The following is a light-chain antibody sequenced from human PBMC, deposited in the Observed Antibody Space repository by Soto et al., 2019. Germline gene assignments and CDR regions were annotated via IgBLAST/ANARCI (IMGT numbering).Light chain of an antibody. CDR1: QSVSSY. CDR2: DAS. Sequence: ILLPQSPAPPSLSPGERATPSCRTSQSVSSYLAWYQQKPGQAPRLLIYDASNRATGIPARFSGSGSGTEFTLTISSLQPEDFAVYYCQQYGSSITFGQGTRLEIK. V-gene: IGKV3-11*01. J-gene: IGKJ5*01. CDR3: QQYGSSIT.